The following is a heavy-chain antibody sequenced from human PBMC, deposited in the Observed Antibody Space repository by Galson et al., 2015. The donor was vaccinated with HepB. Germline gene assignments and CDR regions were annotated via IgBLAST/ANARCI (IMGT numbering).Heavy chain of an antibody. CDR2: INTNTGNP. Sequence: SVKVSCKASGYTFTNYAMTWVRQAPGQGLEWMGWINTNTGNPTSAQGFTGRFVFSLDTSVSTAYLQISSLKADDTAVYYCARDRGSGSHFFDYWGQGTLVTVSS. D-gene: IGHD2-15*01. V-gene: IGHV7-4-1*02. CDR1: GYTFTNYA. J-gene: IGHJ4*02. CDR3: ARDRGSGSHFFDY.